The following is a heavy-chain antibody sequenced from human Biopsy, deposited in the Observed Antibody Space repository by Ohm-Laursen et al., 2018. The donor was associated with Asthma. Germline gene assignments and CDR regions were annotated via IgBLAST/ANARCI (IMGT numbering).Heavy chain of an antibody. V-gene: IGHV3-74*01. CDR2: INSDGSST. J-gene: IGHJ5*02. Sequence: SLRLSCTASGFTFSSYWMHWVRQAPGKGLVWVSRINSDGSSTSYADSVKGRFTISRDNAKNTLYLQMNSLRAEDTAVYYCARVVYGDLTCFDPWGQGTLVTVSS. CDR1: GFTFSSYW. CDR3: ARVVYGDLTCFDP. D-gene: IGHD4-17*01.